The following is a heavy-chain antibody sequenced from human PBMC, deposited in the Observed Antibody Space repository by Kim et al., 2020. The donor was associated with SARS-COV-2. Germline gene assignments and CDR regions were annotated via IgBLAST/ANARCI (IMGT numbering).Heavy chain of an antibody. Sequence: GGSLRLSCAASGFTFSSYWMNWFRQAPGKGLEWVANINQDGSDKYYVDSLKGRFTVSRDNAKNSLYLQMNTLRVEDTAVYYCAREGYCSRTSCFHLGDVWGQGTTVTVS. V-gene: IGHV3-7*03. CDR2: INQDGSDK. CDR3: AREGYCSRTSCFHLGDV. D-gene: IGHD2-2*01. CDR1: GFTFSSYW. J-gene: IGHJ6*02.